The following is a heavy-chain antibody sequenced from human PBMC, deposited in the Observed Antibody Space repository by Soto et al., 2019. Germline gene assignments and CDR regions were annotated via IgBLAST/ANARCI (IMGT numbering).Heavy chain of an antibody. V-gene: IGHV3-33*01. J-gene: IGHJ5*02. CDR2: IWYDGSNK. D-gene: IGHD5-18*01. CDR3: ARGVYSYGRNNWFDP. CDR1: GFTFSSYG. Sequence: GGSLRLSCAASGFTFSSYGMHWVRQAPGKGLEWVAVIWYDGSNKYYADSVKGRFTISRDNSKNTLYLQMNSLRAEDTAVYYCARGVYSYGRNNWFDPWGQGTLVTVSS.